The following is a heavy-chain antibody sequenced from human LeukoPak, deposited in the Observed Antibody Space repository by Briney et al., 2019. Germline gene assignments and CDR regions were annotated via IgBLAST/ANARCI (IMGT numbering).Heavy chain of an antibody. V-gene: IGHV4-34*01. Sequence: PSETLSLTCAVYGGSFSGYYWSWIRQPPGKGLEWIGEINHSGSTSYNPSLKSRVTISVDTSKNQFSLKLSSVTAADTAVYYCARGQYYYGSGSFYYYYGMDVWGQGTTVTVSS. J-gene: IGHJ6*02. CDR1: GGSFSGYY. CDR2: INHSGST. CDR3: ARGQYYYGSGSFYYYYGMDV. D-gene: IGHD3-10*01.